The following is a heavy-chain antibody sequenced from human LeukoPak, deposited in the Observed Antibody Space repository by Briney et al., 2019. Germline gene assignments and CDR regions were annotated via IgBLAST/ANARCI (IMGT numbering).Heavy chain of an antibody. CDR3: AGRVLGYSPPTD. CDR2: IIPIFGTA. V-gene: IGHV1-69*13. CDR1: GGTFSSYA. J-gene: IGHJ4*02. D-gene: IGHD4-11*01. Sequence: ASVKVSCKASGGTFSSYAISWVRQAPGQGLEWMGGIIPIFGTANYAQKFQGRVTITADESTSTAYMELSSLRSEDTAVYYCAGRVLGYSPPTDWGQGTLVTVSS.